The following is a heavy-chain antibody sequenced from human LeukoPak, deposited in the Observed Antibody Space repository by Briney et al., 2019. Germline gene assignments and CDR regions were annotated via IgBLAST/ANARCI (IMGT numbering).Heavy chain of an antibody. CDR3: ARGGGYASGLAY. CDR1: GDSISSYY. Sequence: SETLSLTCTVSGDSISSYYWSWIRQPPGKGLEWIGDIYYPGSTNYNPSLKSRVTISVDTSKHQFSLKLSSVTAAGTAVYYCARGGGYASGLAYWGQGTLVTVSS. CDR2: IYYPGST. J-gene: IGHJ4*02. D-gene: IGHD5-12*01. V-gene: IGHV4-59*01.